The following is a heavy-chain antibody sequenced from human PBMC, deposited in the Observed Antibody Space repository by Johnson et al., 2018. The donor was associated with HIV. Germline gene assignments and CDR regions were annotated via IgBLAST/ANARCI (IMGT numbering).Heavy chain of an antibody. CDR2: ISYDANNE. D-gene: IGHD2-15*01. J-gene: IGHJ3*02. V-gene: IGHV3-30*14. Sequence: QVQLVESGGGLVQPGGSLRLSCAASGFTFSSYAVHWVRQAPGKGLEWVALISYDANNEYYADSVRGRFTISRDNSKNTLYLQMNSLRAEDTAVYYCARLPVLVVVAGRPHGFDIWGQGTMVTVSS. CDR1: GFTFSSYA. CDR3: ARLPVLVVVAGRPHGFDI.